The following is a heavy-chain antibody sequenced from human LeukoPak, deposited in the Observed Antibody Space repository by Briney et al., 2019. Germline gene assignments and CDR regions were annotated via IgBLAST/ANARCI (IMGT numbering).Heavy chain of an antibody. J-gene: IGHJ4*02. V-gene: IGHV3-48*03. CDR3: ARNNYYGSG. Sequence: RPGGSLRLSCAASGFTFSSYEMNWVRQAPGKGLEWVSYISSSGSAIYYADSVKGRFTISRDNAKNSPYLQMNSLRAEDTAVYYCARNNYYGSGWGQGTLVTVSS. CDR1: GFTFSSYE. CDR2: ISSSGSAI. D-gene: IGHD3-10*01.